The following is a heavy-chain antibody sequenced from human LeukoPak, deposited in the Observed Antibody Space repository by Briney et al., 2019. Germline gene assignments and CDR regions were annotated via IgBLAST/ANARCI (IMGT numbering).Heavy chain of an antibody. CDR1: GFSFSTYW. CDR3: ARATGYDRSCYYHYYYYYGMDV. D-gene: IGHD3-22*01. J-gene: IGHJ6*02. CDR2: INGDGSST. V-gene: IGHV3-74*01. Sequence: PGGSLRLSCAASGFSFSTYWMHWVRQASGKGLVWVSRINGDGSSTNYADSVKGRFTISRDNAKNTLYLQMNSLRAEDTAVYYCARATGYDRSCYYHYYYYYGMDVWGQGTTVTGFS.